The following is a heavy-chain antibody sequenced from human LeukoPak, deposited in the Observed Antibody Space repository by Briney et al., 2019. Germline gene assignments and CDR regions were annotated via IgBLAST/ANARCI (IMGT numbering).Heavy chain of an antibody. J-gene: IGHJ3*02. V-gene: IGHV1-69*06. CDR3: ARVGSQGLNAFDI. CDR1: GGTFSSYA. Sequence: GASVKVSCKASGGTFSSYAISWVRQAPGQGLEWMGGIIPIFGTANYAQKFQGRVTITADKSTSTAYMELSSLRSEDTAVYYCARVGSQGLNAFDIWGQGTMVTVSS. CDR2: IIPIFGTA. D-gene: IGHD3/OR15-3a*01.